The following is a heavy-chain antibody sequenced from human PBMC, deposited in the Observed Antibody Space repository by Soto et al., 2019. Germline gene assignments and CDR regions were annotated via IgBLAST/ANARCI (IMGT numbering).Heavy chain of an antibody. CDR1: GDSISSTHW. D-gene: IGHD6-6*01. J-gene: IGHJ5*02. Sequence: PSETLSLTCVVSGDSISSTHWWTWVRQTPGTGLEWIGEVYHTGSTKYNPSLKNRVTISLDKSNNQFSLNLKSLTAADTAVYYCARGGCSSCRIGPWGQGTLVTVS. V-gene: IGHV4-4*02. CDR3: ARGGCSSCRIGP. CDR2: VYHTGST.